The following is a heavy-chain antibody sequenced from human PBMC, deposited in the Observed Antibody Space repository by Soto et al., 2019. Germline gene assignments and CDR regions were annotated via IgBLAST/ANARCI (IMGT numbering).Heavy chain of an antibody. CDR1: GISFSTYW. D-gene: IGHD3-10*01. V-gene: IGHV3-74*01. J-gene: IGHJ4*02. Sequence: EVQLVESGGGLVQSGGSLRLSCTASGISFSTYWMHWVRQAPGKGLVWISRIKGDGSITNYADSARGRFTISRDNAKNILYLQVNSLRDEDTAVYYCAGGGHAGAGIYYLGDWGQGTLVTVSS. CDR3: AGGGHAGAGIYYLGD. CDR2: IKGDGSIT.